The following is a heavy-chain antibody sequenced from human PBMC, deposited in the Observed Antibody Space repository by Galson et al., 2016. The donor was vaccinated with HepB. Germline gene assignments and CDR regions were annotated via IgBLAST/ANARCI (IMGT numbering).Heavy chain of an antibody. Sequence: SLRVSCAASGFTVSNNYMRWVRQAPGKALEWVSLIYSCGNTHYADSVKGRFTISRDSSKNTVYLQMNSLRVDDTAVYYCARGGGAAAAAWGQGTLVTVSS. CDR2: IYSCGNT. V-gene: IGHV3-53*01. J-gene: IGHJ5*02. CDR3: ARGGGAAAAA. CDR1: GFTVSNNY. D-gene: IGHD6-13*01.